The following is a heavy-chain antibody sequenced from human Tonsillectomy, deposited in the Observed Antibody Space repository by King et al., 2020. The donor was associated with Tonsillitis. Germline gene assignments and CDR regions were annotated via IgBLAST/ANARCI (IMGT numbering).Heavy chain of an antibody. D-gene: IGHD3-10*01. V-gene: IGHV4-34*01. CDR1: GGSFSDYY. Sequence: VQLQQWGAGLLKPSKTLSLTCAVYGGSFSDYYWSWIRQPPGKGLEWHGEINHSGSTNYNPSLKSRVTISVDTSKNQFSLKLSSVTAADTAVYYCTRPYYGSGSGIFDYWGQGTLVTVSS. J-gene: IGHJ4*02. CDR2: INHSGST. CDR3: TRPYYGSGSGIFDY.